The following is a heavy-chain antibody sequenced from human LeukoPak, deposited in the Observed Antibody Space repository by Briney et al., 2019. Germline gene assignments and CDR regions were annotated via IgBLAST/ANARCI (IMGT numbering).Heavy chain of an antibody. CDR2: IRGKANSYAT. J-gene: IGHJ1*01. CDR3: VVATISAEYFQH. V-gene: IGHV3-73*01. D-gene: IGHD5-24*01. CDR1: GFTFSGSA. Sequence: GGSLRLSCAASGFTFSGSAMHCVRQASGKGLEWVGRIRGKANSYATAYAASVKGRFTISRDDSKNTAYLQMNSLKTEDTAVYYCVVATISAEYFQHWGQGTLVTVSS.